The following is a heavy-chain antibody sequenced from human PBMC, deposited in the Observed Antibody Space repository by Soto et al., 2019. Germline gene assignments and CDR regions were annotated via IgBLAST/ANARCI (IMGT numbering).Heavy chain of an antibody. D-gene: IGHD1-20*01. Sequence: QVQLVQSGAEVKKPGASVKVSCKASGYTFTSYGISWVRQAPGQGLEWMGWISAYNGNTNYAQKLQGRVTMTTDTYTSTAYMELRSLRSDDTAVYYCAREGPYNLEPPHADGMDVWGQGTTVTVSS. V-gene: IGHV1-18*01. J-gene: IGHJ6*02. CDR1: GYTFTSYG. CDR2: ISAYNGNT. CDR3: AREGPYNLEPPHADGMDV.